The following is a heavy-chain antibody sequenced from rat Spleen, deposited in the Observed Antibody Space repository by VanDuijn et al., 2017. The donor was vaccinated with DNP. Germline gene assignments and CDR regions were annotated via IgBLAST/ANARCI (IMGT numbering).Heavy chain of an antibody. CDR3: ARLDRDTYAHVGFDY. V-gene: IGHV5-7*01. Sequence: EVQLVESGGGLVQPGRSLKLSCAASGFTFSDYYMAWVRQAPKRGLEWVSTINTSGSRTYCPDSVKGRFTISRDNAKSSLYLQMNSLKSEDTATYYCARLDRDTYAHVGFDYWGQGVMVTVSS. CDR2: INTSGSRT. D-gene: IGHD2-5*01. J-gene: IGHJ2*01. CDR1: GFTFSDYY.